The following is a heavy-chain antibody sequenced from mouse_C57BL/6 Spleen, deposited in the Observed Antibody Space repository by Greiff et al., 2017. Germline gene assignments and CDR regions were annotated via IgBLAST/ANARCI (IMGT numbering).Heavy chain of an antibody. CDR1: GFSLTSYG. D-gene: IGHD2-4*01. V-gene: IGHV2-5*01. Sequence: QVQLQQSGPGLVQPSQSLSITCTVSGFSLTSYGVHWVRQSPGKGLEWLGVIWRGGSTDYNAAFMSRLSITKDNSKSQVFFKMNSLQADDTAIYYCAKGVYDYDDPFYAMDYWGQGTSVTVSS. J-gene: IGHJ4*01. CDR2: IWRGGST. CDR3: AKGVYDYDDPFYAMDY.